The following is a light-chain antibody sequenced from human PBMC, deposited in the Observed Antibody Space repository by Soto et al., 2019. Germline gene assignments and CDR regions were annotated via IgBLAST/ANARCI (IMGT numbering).Light chain of an antibody. V-gene: IGKV1-39*01. CDR3: QHSYSTPQT. CDR2: AAS. J-gene: IGKJ1*01. Sequence: DIQMTQSPSSLSASVGDRVTITCRASQSISSYLNRYQQKPGKAPKLLIYAASSLQSGVPSRFSGSGSGTDFPLTISSLQPDDFATYYCQHSYSTPQTFGQATKVEIK. CDR1: QSISSY.